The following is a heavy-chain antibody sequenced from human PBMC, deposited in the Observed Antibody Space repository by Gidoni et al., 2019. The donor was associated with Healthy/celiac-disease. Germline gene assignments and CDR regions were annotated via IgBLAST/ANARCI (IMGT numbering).Heavy chain of an antibody. Sequence: QVQLQESGPGLVKPSETLSLTCTVSGYSISSGYYWGWIRQPPGKGLEWIGSIYHSGSTYYNPSLKSRVTISVDTSKNQFSLKLSSVTAADTAVYYCARAGGPFDLWGRGTLVTVSS. CDR3: ARAGGPFDL. CDR2: IYHSGST. CDR1: GYSISSGYY. V-gene: IGHV4-38-2*02. D-gene: IGHD3-10*01. J-gene: IGHJ2*01.